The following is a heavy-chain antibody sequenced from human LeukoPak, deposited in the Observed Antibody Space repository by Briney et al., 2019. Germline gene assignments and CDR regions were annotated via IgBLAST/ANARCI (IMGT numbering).Heavy chain of an antibody. V-gene: IGHV3-30*04. CDR2: ISYDGSNK. D-gene: IGHD1-1*01. CDR1: GFTFSSYA. Sequence: GGSLRLSCAASGFTFSSYAMHWVRQAPGKGLEWVAVISYDGSNKYYADSVKGRFTISRDNSKNTLYLQMNSLRAEDTAVYYCARDRELDYWGQGTLVAVSS. CDR3: ARDRELDY. J-gene: IGHJ4*02.